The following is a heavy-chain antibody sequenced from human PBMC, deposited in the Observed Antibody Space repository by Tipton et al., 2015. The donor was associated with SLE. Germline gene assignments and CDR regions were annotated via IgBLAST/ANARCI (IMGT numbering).Heavy chain of an antibody. CDR1: GGSFSGYY. J-gene: IGHJ3*02. CDR3: ARGGKQWLPDAFDI. Sequence: TLSLTCAVYGGSFSGYYWSWIRQPPGKGLEWIGEINHSGSTNYNPSLKSRVTISVDTSKNQFSLKLSSVTTADTAVYYCARGGKQWLPDAFDIWGQGTMVTVSS. V-gene: IGHV4-34*01. CDR2: INHSGST. D-gene: IGHD6-19*01.